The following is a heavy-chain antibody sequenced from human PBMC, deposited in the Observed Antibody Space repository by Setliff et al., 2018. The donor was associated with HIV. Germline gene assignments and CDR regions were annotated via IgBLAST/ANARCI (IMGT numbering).Heavy chain of an antibody. Sequence: GGSLRLSCAASGFTFSSYEMNWVRQAPGKGLEWVSGIVGGGGRTYYADSVKGRFTISRDISKNTLYLQMNSLRAEDTAVYYCARDLPGTELNYFDCWGQGTLVTVSS. J-gene: IGHJ4*02. CDR3: ARDLPGTELNYFDC. CDR1: GFTFSSYE. CDR2: IVGGGGRT. D-gene: IGHD1-7*01. V-gene: IGHV3-23*01.